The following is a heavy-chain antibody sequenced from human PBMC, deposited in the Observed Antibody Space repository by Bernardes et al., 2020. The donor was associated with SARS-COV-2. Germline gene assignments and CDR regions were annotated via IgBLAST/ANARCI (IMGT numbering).Heavy chain of an antibody. CDR3: ARENWYFDL. CDR1: GYTFTDNY. V-gene: IGHV1-2*02. CDR2: INPNSGGT. J-gene: IGHJ2*01. Sequence: ASAKVSCKASGYTFTDNYMHWVRQEPGQGLEWMGWINPNSGGTNYAQEFQGRVTMTRDTSITTAYMELSRLRSDDTAVYYCARENWYFDLWGRGTLVTVSS.